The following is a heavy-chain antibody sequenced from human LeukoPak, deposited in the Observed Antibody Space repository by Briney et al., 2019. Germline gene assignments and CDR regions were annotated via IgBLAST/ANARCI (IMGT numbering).Heavy chain of an antibody. CDR1: GGSISSYY. Sequence: SSETLSLTCTVSGGSISSYYWSWIRQPPGKGLEWIGYIYYSGSTNYNPSLKSRVTISADKSISTAYLQWSSLKASDTAMYYCARTSSNSFDYWGQGTLVTVSS. V-gene: IGHV4-59*12. J-gene: IGHJ4*02. D-gene: IGHD3-3*02. CDR2: IYYSGST. CDR3: ARTSSNSFDY.